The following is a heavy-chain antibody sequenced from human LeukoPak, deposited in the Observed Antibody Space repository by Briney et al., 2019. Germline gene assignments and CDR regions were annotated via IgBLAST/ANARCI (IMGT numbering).Heavy chain of an antibody. CDR1: GFTVSSIY. D-gene: IGHD6-19*01. CDR3: AGDTHSSSWYDR. J-gene: IGHJ5*02. V-gene: IGHV3-53*01. CDR2: IYSDGNT. Sequence: GGSLRLSCAVSGFTVSSIYMSWVRQAPGKGLEWVSFIYSDGNTYYGDSVKGRFTLSRDSSRNTLYLQMNSLTVDDTAVYYCAGDTHSSSWYDRWGQGTLVTVSS.